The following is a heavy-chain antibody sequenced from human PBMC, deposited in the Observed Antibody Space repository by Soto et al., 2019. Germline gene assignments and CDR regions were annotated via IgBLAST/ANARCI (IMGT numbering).Heavy chain of an antibody. Sequence: PGGSLRLSCAASGFTFSSYGMHWVRQAPGKGLEWVAVISYDGSNKYYADSVKGRFTISRDNSKNTLYLQMNSLRAEDTAVYYCANFLYSTPAANYYYYGMDVWGQGTTVTVSS. CDR1: GFTFSSYG. CDR3: ANFLYSTPAANYYYYGMDV. CDR2: ISYDGSNK. V-gene: IGHV3-30*18. J-gene: IGHJ6*02. D-gene: IGHD3-16*01.